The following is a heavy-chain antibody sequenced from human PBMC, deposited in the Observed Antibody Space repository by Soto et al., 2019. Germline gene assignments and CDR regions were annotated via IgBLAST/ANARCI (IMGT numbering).Heavy chain of an antibody. CDR2: ISAYNGNT. D-gene: IGHD6-19*01. CDR3: ARDKSPYSSGWHNRHFDY. J-gene: IGHJ4*02. CDR1: GYTFTSYG. Sequence: ASVKVSCKASGYTFTSYGISWVRQAPGQGLERMGWISAYNGNTNYAQKLQGRVTMTTDTSTSTAYMELRSLRSDDTAVYFCARDKSPYSSGWHNRHFDYWGQGTLVTVSS. V-gene: IGHV1-18*01.